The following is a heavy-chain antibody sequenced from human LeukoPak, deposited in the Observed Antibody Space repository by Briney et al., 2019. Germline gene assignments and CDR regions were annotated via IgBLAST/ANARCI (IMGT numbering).Heavy chain of an antibody. D-gene: IGHD3-22*01. J-gene: IGHJ2*01. Sequence: KASETLSLTCTVSGGSISSYYWSWIRQPPGKGLEWIGYISYSGSTNFNPSLKSRVTISVDTSKNQFSLKLSSVTAADTAVYYCARAYYDTSGYPGWYFDLWGRGTLVTVSS. CDR3: ARAYYDTSGYPGWYFDL. CDR1: GGSISSYY. V-gene: IGHV4-59*01. CDR2: ISYSGST.